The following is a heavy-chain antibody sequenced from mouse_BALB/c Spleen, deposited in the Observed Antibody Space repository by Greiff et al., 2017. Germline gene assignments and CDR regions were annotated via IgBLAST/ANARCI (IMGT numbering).Heavy chain of an antibody. J-gene: IGHJ4*01. Sequence: EVKLVESGPELVKPGASVKMSCKASGYTFTSYVMHWVKQKPGQGLEWIGYINPYNDGTKYNEKFKGKATLTSDKSSSTAYMELSSLTSEDSAVYYCARGGDMIPMDYWGQGTSVTVSS. CDR1: GYTFTSYV. CDR3: ARGGDMIPMDY. CDR2: INPYNDGT. V-gene: IGHV1-14*01. D-gene: IGHD2-3*01.